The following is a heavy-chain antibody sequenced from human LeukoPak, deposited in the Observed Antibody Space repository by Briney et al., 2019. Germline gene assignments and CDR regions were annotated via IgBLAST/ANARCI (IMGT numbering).Heavy chain of an antibody. Sequence: GGSLRLSCAASGFTFSSYAMHWVRQAPGKGLEWVAVISYDGSNKYYADSVKGRFTISRDNSKNTLYLQMNSLRAEDTAVYYCARDLGLDLKVPATAMGGGQGTLVTVSS. CDR3: ARDLGLDLKVPATAMG. J-gene: IGHJ4*02. V-gene: IGHV3-30-3*01. D-gene: IGHD2-2*01. CDR2: ISYDGSNK. CDR1: GFTFSSYA.